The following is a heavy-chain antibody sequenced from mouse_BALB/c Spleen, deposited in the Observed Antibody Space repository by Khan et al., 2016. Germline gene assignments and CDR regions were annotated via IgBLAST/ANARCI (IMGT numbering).Heavy chain of an antibody. CDR1: GYSITSDYA. V-gene: IGHV3-2*02. J-gene: IGHJ2*01. CDR3: ARDYYGSSYFAY. D-gene: IGHD1-1*01. CDR2: ISYSGST. Sequence: EVKLEESGPGLVKPSQSLSLTCTVTGYSITSDYAWNWIRQFPGNKLEWMGYISYSGSTSYTASLKSRISITRDTSKNQFFLQLNSVTTEDTATYYCARDYYGSSYFAYWGQGTTLTVSS.